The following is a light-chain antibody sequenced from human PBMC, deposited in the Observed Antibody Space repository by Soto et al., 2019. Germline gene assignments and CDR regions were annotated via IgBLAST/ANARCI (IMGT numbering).Light chain of an antibody. J-gene: IGKJ4*01. CDR3: QQYSDWPPELT. Sequence: EIVMTQSPAALSVSPGDRATLSCRASQSISSSLAWYRQKPGQAPSLLIYGASSRAIGVPARFSGSGSGTEFTRTISSLQSEDVAVYYCQQYSDWPPELTFGGGTKVEIK. V-gene: IGKV3-15*01. CDR1: QSISSS. CDR2: GAS.